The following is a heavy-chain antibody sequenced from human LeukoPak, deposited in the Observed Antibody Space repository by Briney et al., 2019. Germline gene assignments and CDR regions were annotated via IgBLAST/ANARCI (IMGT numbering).Heavy chain of an antibody. V-gene: IGHV4-59*12. CDR1: GGSISSYY. CDR3: ARVFPSRIRWELLDI. J-gene: IGHJ3*02. Sequence: SETLSLTCTVSGGSISSYYWSWIRQPPGKGLEWIGYIYYSGSTNYNTSLKGRVTISVDTSKNQFSLKLSSVTAADTAVYYCARVFPSRIRWELLDIWGQGTMVTVSS. D-gene: IGHD1-26*01. CDR2: IYYSGST.